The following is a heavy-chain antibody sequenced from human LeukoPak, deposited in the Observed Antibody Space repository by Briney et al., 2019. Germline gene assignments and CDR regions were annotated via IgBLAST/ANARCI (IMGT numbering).Heavy chain of an antibody. CDR1: GFIFSSYG. V-gene: IGHV3-21*01. J-gene: IGHJ4*02. D-gene: IGHD6-19*01. CDR2: ISSSSSYI. Sequence: GGSLRLSCTASGFIFSSYGMHWVRQAPGKGLEWVSSISSSSSYIYYADSVKGRFTISRDSAKNSLYLQMNSLRAEDTAVYYCARSAPGIAVAGTDYWGQGTLVTVSS. CDR3: ARSAPGIAVAGTDY.